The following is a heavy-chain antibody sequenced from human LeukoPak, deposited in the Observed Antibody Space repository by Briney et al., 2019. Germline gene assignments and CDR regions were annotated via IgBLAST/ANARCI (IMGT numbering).Heavy chain of an antibody. CDR2: IYTSGST. CDR1: GGSISSYY. J-gene: IGHJ4*02. Sequence: SETLSFTCTVSGGSISSYYWSWIRQPAGKGLEWIGRIYTSGSTNYNPSLKSRVTMSVDTSKNQFSLKLSSVTAADTAVYYCARDRAGTTVRGVRWNIDYWGQGTLVTVSS. D-gene: IGHD3-10*01. CDR3: ARDRAGTTVRGVRWNIDY. V-gene: IGHV4-4*07.